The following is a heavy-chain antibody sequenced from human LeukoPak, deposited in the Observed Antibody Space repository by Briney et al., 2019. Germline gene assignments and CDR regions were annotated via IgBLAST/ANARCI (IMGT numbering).Heavy chain of an antibody. V-gene: IGHV4-34*01. Sequence: SETLSLTCAVYGGSFSGYYWSWIRQPPGKGLEWIGEINHSGSTNYNPSLKSRVTISVDTSKNQFSLKLGSVTAADTAVYYCARGPLYYYDSSGYWGVWGKGTTVTVSS. CDR2: INHSGST. CDR1: GGSFSGYY. J-gene: IGHJ6*04. CDR3: ARGPLYYYDSSGYWGV. D-gene: IGHD3-22*01.